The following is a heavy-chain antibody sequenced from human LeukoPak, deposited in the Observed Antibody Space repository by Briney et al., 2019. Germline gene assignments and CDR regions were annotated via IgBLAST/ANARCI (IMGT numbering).Heavy chain of an antibody. J-gene: IGHJ4*02. CDR3: ARDGGNRDWGLDY. V-gene: IGHV4-39*07. CDR2: IYYSGST. CDR1: GGSISSSSYY. D-gene: IGHD4-23*01. Sequence: SETLSLTCTVSGGSISSSSYYWGWIRQPPGKGLEWIGSIYYSGSTYYNPSLKSRVTISVDTSKNQFSLKLSSVTAADTAVYYCARDGGNRDWGLDYWGQGTLVTVSS.